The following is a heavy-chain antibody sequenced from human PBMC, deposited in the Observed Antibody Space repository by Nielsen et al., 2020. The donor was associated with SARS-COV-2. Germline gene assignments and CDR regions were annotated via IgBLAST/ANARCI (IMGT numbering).Heavy chain of an antibody. CDR1: GPSISSGDYY. V-gene: IGHV4-30-4*01. J-gene: IGHJ4*02. CDR2: IYFTGST. CDR3: GRAPYGNHSDY. D-gene: IGHD1-26*01. Sequence: SETLSLTCTVSGPSISSGDYYWTWIRQPPGKGLEWVGYIYFTGSTYYSPSLKSRVTISLDRSKNQFSLRLTSVTAADTAVYFCGRAPYGNHSDYWAQGTLVTVSS.